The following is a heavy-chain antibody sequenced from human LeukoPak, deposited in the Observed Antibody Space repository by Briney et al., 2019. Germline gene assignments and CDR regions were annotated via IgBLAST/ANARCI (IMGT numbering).Heavy chain of an antibody. J-gene: IGHJ6*03. D-gene: IGHD2-15*01. CDR2: ISYDGSNK. CDR3: AKNGDRGAFCSGGTCYPYYYYYMDV. CDR1: GFTFSSYG. Sequence: GGSLRLSCAASGFTFSSYGMHWVRQAPGKGLEWVAVISYDGSNKYYADSVKGRFTISRDNSKNTLFLQMNSLRAEDTAVYYCAKNGDRGAFCSGGTCYPYYYYYMDVWGKGTTVIISS. V-gene: IGHV3-30*18.